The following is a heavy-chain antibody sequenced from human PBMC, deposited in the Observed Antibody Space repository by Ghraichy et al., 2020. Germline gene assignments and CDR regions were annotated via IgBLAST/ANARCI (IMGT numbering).Heavy chain of an antibody. CDR1: GYTFTGYY. J-gene: IGHJ3*02. V-gene: IGHV1-2*02. Sequence: ASVKVSCKASGYTFTGYYMHWVRQAPGQGLEWMGWINPNSGGTNYAQKFQGRVTMTRDTSISTAYMELSRLRSDDTAVYYCARDRAPTVVPGGDDAFDIWGQGTMVTVSS. CDR2: INPNSGGT. CDR3: ARDRAPTVVPGGDDAFDI. D-gene: IGHD2-2*01.